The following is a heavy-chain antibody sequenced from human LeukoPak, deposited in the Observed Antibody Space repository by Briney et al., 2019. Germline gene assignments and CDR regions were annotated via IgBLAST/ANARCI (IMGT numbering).Heavy chain of an antibody. Sequence: GGSLRLSCAASGFTFSSCWMAWFRQAPGKGLEWVAHIKQDGSLEYYVDSVKGRFTISRDNAKNSLYLQMNSLRAEDTAVYYCATSSGSSYWGQGTLVTVSP. J-gene: IGHJ4*02. CDR1: GFTFSSCW. CDR3: ATSSGSSY. CDR2: IKQDGSLE. D-gene: IGHD6-25*01. V-gene: IGHV3-7*01.